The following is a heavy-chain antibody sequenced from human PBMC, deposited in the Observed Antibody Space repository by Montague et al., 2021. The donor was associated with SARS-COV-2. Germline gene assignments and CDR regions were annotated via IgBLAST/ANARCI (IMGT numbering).Heavy chain of an antibody. CDR3: ARESGYSSGWRYYYGMDV. D-gene: IGHD6-19*01. CDR1: GGSFSGHY. Sequence: SETLSLTCAVYGGSFSGHYWNWIRQPPGKGLEWIGEINHSGSTNNNPSLKSRVTMSVDTSKNQFSLNVTSVTAADTAIYYCARESGYSSGWRYYYGMDVWGQGTTVTVSS. J-gene: IGHJ6*02. V-gene: IGHV4-34*01. CDR2: INHSGST.